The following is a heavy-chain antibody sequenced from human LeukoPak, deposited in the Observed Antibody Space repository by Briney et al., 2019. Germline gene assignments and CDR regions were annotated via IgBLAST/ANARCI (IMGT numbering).Heavy chain of an antibody. V-gene: IGHV3-30-3*01. CDR1: GFTFSSYA. CDR2: ISYDGSNK. J-gene: IGHJ4*02. CDR3: AGSLAYCGGDCRLGDY. Sequence: GGSLRLSCAASGFTFSSYAMHWVRQAPGEGLEWVAVISYDGSNKYYADSVKGRFTISRDNSKNTLYLQMNSLRVEDTAVYYCAGSLAYCGGDCRLGDYWGQGTLVTVSS. D-gene: IGHD2-21*02.